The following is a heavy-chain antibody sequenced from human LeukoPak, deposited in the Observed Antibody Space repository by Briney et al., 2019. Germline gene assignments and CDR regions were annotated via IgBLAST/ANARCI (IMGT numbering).Heavy chain of an antibody. D-gene: IGHD5-24*01. Sequence: GGSLRLSCAASGFTVSSNYMSWVRQAPGKGLEWVSVIYSGGSTCYADSVKGRFTISRHNSKNTLYLQMNSLRAEDTAVYYCARDPGDGYFAYWGQGTLVTVSS. V-gene: IGHV3-53*04. CDR1: GFTVSSNY. J-gene: IGHJ4*02. CDR2: IYSGGST. CDR3: ARDPGDGYFAY.